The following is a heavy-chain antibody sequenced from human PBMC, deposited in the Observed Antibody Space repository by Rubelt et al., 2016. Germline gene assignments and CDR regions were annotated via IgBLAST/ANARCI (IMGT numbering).Heavy chain of an antibody. CDR1: GGSISSSTYY. CDR2: IYYCGST. D-gene: IGHD3-10*01. Sequence: QLQLQESGPGLVKPSETLSLTCAVSGGSISSSTYYWGWIRLPPGKGLDWIASIYYCGSTYYKPSLRSRVTISLDTSKNQFSLKRRSVTAADTAVYYCARNGSPENNWFDPWGQGTLVTVSS. J-gene: IGHJ5*02. V-gene: IGHV4-39*01. CDR3: ARNGSPENNWFDP.